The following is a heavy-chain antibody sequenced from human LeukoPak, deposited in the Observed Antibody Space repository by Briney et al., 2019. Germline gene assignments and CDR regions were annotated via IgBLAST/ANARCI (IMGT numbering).Heavy chain of an antibody. Sequence: PGGSLRLSCAASGFTFSSYSMNWVRQAPGKGLEWVANIRDDGGDTYYLDSVKGRFTISRDNAKNSVDLQMNSLRAEDTALYYCARTVVEVGGYSDVYDIWGQGTVVTVSS. CDR3: ARTVVEVGGYSDVYDI. V-gene: IGHV3-7*01. D-gene: IGHD2-2*01. J-gene: IGHJ3*02. CDR1: GFTFSSYS. CDR2: IRDDGGDT.